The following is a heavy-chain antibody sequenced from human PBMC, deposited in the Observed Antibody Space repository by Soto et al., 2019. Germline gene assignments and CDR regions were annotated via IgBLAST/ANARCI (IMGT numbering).Heavy chain of an antibody. D-gene: IGHD3-22*01. CDR1: GYTFTGYY. Sequence: QVQLVQSGAEVKKPGASVKVSCKASGYTFTGYYMHWVRQAPGQGLEWMGWINPNSGNTGYAQKFQGRVTMTRNTSISTAYMELSSLRSEDTAVYYCARTYYYDSSGYSPIDYWGQGTLVTVSS. V-gene: IGHV1-8*02. CDR3: ARTYYYDSSGYSPIDY. CDR2: INPNSGNT. J-gene: IGHJ4*02.